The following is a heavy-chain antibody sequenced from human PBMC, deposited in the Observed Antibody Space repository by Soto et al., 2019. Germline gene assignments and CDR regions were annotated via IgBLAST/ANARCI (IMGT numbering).Heavy chain of an antibody. V-gene: IGHV1-2*02. CDR2: INPKTGDT. CDR1: GYTFTHYY. J-gene: IGHJ4*02. Sequence: QVQLVQSGAEVKKPGASVSVSCKASGYTFTHYYIHWVRRAPGQGLEWMGLINPKTGDTNYAQKFRDRVSMTRDTSTNTASMRLSRLRSDDTAVYYCARVPGHKNSRGDYWGQGTPVTVSA. D-gene: IGHD1-7*01. CDR3: ARVPGHKNSRGDY.